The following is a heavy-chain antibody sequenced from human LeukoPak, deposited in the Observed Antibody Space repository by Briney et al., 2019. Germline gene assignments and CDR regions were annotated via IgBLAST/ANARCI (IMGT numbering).Heavy chain of an antibody. CDR1: GGSISSGGYY. CDR3: EREGRFDDFWSGYIDY. D-gene: IGHD3-3*01. Sequence: PSQTLSLPCTVSGGSISSGGYYWSWIRQHPGKGLEWIGYIYYSGSTYYNPSLKSRVTISVDTSKNQFSLKLSSVTAGDTAVYYCEREGRFDDFWSGYIDYWGQGTLVTVSS. J-gene: IGHJ4*02. V-gene: IGHV4-31*03. CDR2: IYYSGST.